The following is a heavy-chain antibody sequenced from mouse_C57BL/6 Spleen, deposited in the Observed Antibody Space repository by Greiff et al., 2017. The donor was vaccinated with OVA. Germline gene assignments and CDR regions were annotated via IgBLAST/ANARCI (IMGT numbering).Heavy chain of an antibody. V-gene: IGHV1-69*01. Sequence: QVQLQQPGAELVMPGASVKLSCKASGYTFTSYWMHWVKQRPGQGLEWIGEIDPSDSYTNYNQKFKGKSTLTVYKSSSTAYMQLSSLTSEDSAVYYCARTLDDGYYWFAYWGQGTLVTVSA. J-gene: IGHJ3*01. CDR3: ARTLDDGYYWFAY. D-gene: IGHD2-3*01. CDR1: GYTFTSYW. CDR2: IDPSDSYT.